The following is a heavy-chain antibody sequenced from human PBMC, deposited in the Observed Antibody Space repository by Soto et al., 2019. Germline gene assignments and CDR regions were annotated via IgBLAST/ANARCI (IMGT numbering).Heavy chain of an antibody. CDR1: GFSLSTSGVG. CDR2: IYWDDDE. V-gene: IGHV2-5*05. D-gene: IGHD2-15*01. Sequence: QITLKESGPTLVKPTQTLTLTCTFSGFSLSTSGVGVAWIRQSPGKALEWLALIYWDDDERYGPSLKTRLTIXKAXSTNQVVLTMTNMDPVDTATYYCAHKGGRGAGMDVWGQGTTVTVSS. J-gene: IGHJ6*02. CDR3: AHKGGRGAGMDV.